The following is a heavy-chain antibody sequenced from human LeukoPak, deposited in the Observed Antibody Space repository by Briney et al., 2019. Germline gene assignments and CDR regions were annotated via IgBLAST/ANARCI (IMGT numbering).Heavy chain of an antibody. CDR3: ARARGYSGYAYFDY. CDR1: GDSMRSYF. Sequence: PSESLSLTCTVSGDSMRSYFWSWIRQPPGKGLEWIGYIYYSGSTNYNPSLKSRVTISVDTSKNQFSLKLSSVTAADTAVYYCARARGYSGYAYFDYWGQGTLVTVSS. J-gene: IGHJ4*02. CDR2: IYYSGST. V-gene: IGHV4-59*01. D-gene: IGHD5-12*01.